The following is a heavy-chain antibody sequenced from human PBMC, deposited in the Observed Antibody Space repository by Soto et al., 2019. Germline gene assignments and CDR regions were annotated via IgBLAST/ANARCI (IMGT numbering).Heavy chain of an antibody. CDR2: IKSKSDGGTA. CDR3: YIPFYYHSMDV. D-gene: IGHD3-10*01. CDR1: GFTFSHAW. V-gene: IGHV3-15*01. Sequence: EVQLVESGGGLVKPGGSLRIPCTASGFTFSHAWMTWVRQTPGMGLEWVGRIKSKSDGGTADYGAPVKGRFTMSRDDSRNTVFLQMTSLKTDDTAVYYCYIPFYYHSMDVWGQGTTVTVSS. J-gene: IGHJ6*02.